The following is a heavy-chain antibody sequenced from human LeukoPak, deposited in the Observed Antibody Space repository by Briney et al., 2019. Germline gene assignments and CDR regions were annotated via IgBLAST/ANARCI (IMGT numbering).Heavy chain of an antibody. Sequence: PSETLSLTCSVSGVSISTYYWSWIRQPPGKGLEWMGYIHYTGSTNYNPSLKRRVTISVDTSTRQLSLMLRSVTAADTAVYYCARHIYGSGHGWFDVWGQGTLVTVSS. CDR1: GVSISTYY. J-gene: IGHJ5*02. CDR2: IHYTGST. CDR3: ARHIYGSGHGWFDV. V-gene: IGHV4-59*01. D-gene: IGHD3-10*01.